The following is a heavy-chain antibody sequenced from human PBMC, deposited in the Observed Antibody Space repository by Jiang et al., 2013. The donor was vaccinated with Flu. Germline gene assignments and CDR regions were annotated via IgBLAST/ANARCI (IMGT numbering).Heavy chain of an antibody. V-gene: IGHV5-51*01. CDR3: ARHGSGWYGDY. CDR2: IYPGDSDT. D-gene: IGHD6-19*01. J-gene: IGHJ4*02. Sequence: SCKGSGDSFTSYWIGWVRQLPGKGLEWIGMIYPGDSDTRYSPSFQGQVTISADKSISTAYLQWSSLKASDTAMYYCARHGSGWYGDYWGQGTLVTVSS. CDR1: GDSFTSYW.